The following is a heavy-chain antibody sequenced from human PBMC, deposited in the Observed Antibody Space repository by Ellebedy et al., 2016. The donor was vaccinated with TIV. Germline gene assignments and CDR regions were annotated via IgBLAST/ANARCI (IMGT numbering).Heavy chain of an antibody. Sequence: GESLKISCAASGFTLSGYWMHWVRQVPGKGLMWVSRINTDGSSTSYADSVEGRFTITRANAKKTLYLEMSSLRPEDTAVYYCTRESFRNFDWELWGQGTLVTVSS. CDR3: TRESFRNFDWEL. V-gene: IGHV3-74*01. J-gene: IGHJ4*02. D-gene: IGHD3-9*01. CDR2: INTDGSST. CDR1: GFTLSGYW.